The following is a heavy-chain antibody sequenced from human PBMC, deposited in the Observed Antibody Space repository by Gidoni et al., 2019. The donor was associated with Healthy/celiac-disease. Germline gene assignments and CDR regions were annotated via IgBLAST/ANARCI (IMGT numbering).Heavy chain of an antibody. CDR2: ISSSSSTI. D-gene: IGHD1-26*01. CDR3: CTLHFSGAKWDGMDV. Sequence: LEWVSYISSSSSTIYYADSVKGRFTISRDNAKNSLYLQMNSLRAEDTAVYYCCTLHFSGAKWDGMDVWGQGTTVTVSS. J-gene: IGHJ6*02. V-gene: IGHV3-48*01.